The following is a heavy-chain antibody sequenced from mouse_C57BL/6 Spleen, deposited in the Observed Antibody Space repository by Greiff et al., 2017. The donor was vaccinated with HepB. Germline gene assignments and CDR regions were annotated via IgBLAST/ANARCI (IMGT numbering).Heavy chain of an antibody. D-gene: IGHD1-1*01. Sequence: VQLQQPGAELVKPGASVKLSCKASGYTFTSYWMHWVKQRPGRGLEWIGRIDPNSGGTKYNEKFKSKATLTVDKPSSTAYMQLSSLTSEDSAVYYCARVDGRFTTVVEDYFDYWGQGTTLTVSS. CDR3: ARVDGRFTTVVEDYFDY. V-gene: IGHV1-72*01. J-gene: IGHJ2*01. CDR2: IDPNSGGT. CDR1: GYTFTSYW.